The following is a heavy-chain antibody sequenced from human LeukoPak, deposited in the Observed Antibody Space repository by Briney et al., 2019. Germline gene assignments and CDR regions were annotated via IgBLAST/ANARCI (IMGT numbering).Heavy chain of an antibody. CDR2: IYYSGST. D-gene: IGHD4/OR15-4a*01. J-gene: IGHJ3*02. Sequence: SETLSLTCTVSGGSISSYYWSWIRQPPGKGLEWIGYIYYSGSTNYNPSLKSRVTISVDTSKNQFSLKLSSVTAAETAVYYCARTLGFQRGVLSMAFDIWGQGTMVTVSS. V-gene: IGHV4-59*01. CDR3: ARTLGFQRGVLSMAFDI. CDR1: GGSISSYY.